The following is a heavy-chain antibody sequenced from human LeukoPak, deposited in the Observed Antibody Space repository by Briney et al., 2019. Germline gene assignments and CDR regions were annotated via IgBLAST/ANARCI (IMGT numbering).Heavy chain of an antibody. D-gene: IGHD2-15*01. V-gene: IGHV4-59*01. Sequence: PSETLSLTCTVSGGSISSYYWSWIRQPPGKGLEWIGYIYYSGSTNYNPSLKSRVTISVDTSKNQFSLKLSSVTAADTAVYYCARGGGDIVVVVAATPFDYWGQGTLVTVSS. CDR2: IYYSGST. CDR3: ARGGGDIVVVVAATPFDY. CDR1: GGSISSYY. J-gene: IGHJ4*02.